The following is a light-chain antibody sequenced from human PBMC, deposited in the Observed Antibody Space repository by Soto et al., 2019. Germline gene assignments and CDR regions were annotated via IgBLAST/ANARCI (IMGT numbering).Light chain of an antibody. J-gene: IGKJ5*01. CDR2: GAS. CDR3: QQYNNWPLT. CDR1: QSVSTN. V-gene: IGKV3D-15*01. Sequence: EIVMTQSPATLSVSPGARATLSCRASQSVSTNLAWYQQKPGQAPRLLIYGASSRATGIADRFSGSGSGTEFTLTISSLQSEDFAVYYCQQYNNWPLTVGQGTRLEIK.